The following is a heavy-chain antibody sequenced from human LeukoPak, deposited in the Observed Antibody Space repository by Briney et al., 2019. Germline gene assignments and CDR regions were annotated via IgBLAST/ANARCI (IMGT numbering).Heavy chain of an antibody. Sequence: GESLKISCKGSGYSFTSYWIGWVRRMPGKGLEWMGIIYAGDSDTRYSPSFQGQVTISADKSVSTAYLQWSSLKASDTAMYYCARWGGGWYSYFDYWGQGTLVSVSS. V-gene: IGHV5-51*01. J-gene: IGHJ4*02. D-gene: IGHD6-19*01. CDR3: ARWGGGWYSYFDY. CDR2: IYAGDSDT. CDR1: GYSFTSYW.